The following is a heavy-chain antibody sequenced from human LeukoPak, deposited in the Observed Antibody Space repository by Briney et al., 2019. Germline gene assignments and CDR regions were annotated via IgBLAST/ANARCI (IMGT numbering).Heavy chain of an antibody. Sequence: SETLSLTCSGSGVSISSYYWSWLRQPPGKGLEWIGYMYNSGSTNYNPSLKSRVTISVDTSKNQFSLKVSSVTAADTAVYYCARVDCSGGSCYGRGSFDPWGQGTLVTVSS. V-gene: IGHV4-59*01. CDR1: GVSISSYY. CDR3: ARVDCSGGSCYGRGSFDP. J-gene: IGHJ5*02. CDR2: MYNSGST. D-gene: IGHD2-15*01.